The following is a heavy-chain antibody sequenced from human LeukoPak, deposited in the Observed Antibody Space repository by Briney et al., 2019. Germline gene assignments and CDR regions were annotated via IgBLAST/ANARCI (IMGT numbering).Heavy chain of an antibody. D-gene: IGHD6-13*01. CDR3: ARLFIAEAGTNDY. CDR1: GFTVSSNY. Sequence: GGSLRLSCAASGFTVSSNYMSWVRQAPGKGLEWVSVIYSGGSTYYADSVKGRFTISRDNSKNTLYLQMNSLRAEDTAVYYCARLFIAEAGTNDYWGQGTLVTVSS. CDR2: IYSGGST. V-gene: IGHV3-66*04. J-gene: IGHJ4*02.